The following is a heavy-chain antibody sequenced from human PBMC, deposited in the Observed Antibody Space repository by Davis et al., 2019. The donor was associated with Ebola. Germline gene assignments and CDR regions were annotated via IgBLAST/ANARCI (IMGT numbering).Heavy chain of an antibody. J-gene: IGHJ4*02. D-gene: IGHD3-10*01. CDR2: ISYDGSNK. Sequence: GGSLRLSCAASGFTFSSYGMHWVRQAPGKGLEWVAVISYDGSNKYYADSVKGRFTISRDNSKNTLYLQMNSLRAEDTAVYYCAYTSGSYSLFDYWGQGTLVTVSS. CDR1: GFTFSSYG. V-gene: IGHV3-30*03. CDR3: AYTSGSYSLFDY.